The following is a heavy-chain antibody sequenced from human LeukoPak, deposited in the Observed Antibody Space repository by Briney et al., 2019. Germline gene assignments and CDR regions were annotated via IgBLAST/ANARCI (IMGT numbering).Heavy chain of an antibody. Sequence: GGSLRLSCAASGFTFSIYAMSWVRQAPGKGLEWISALSGSGGSTYYAVSVKGRFTISRDNSKNTLYLQMNSLRVEDTAVYYCAKSGQFDSWGQGTLVTVSS. J-gene: IGHJ4*02. CDR2: LSGSGGST. V-gene: IGHV3-23*01. CDR1: GFTFSIYA. CDR3: AKSGQFDS. D-gene: IGHD1-14*01.